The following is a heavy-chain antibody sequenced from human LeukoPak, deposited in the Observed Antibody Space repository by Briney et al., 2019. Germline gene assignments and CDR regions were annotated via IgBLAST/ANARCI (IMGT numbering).Heavy chain of an antibody. CDR1: GYTFTSYG. CDR2: ISAYNGNT. V-gene: IGHV1-18*01. Sequence: ASVKVSCKASGYTFTSYGISWVRQAPGQGLEWMGWISAYNGNTNYAQKLQGRVTMTIDTSTSTAYMELRSLRSDDTAVYYCARDQIERWYDAFDIWGQGTMVTVSS. J-gene: IGHJ3*02. CDR3: ARDQIERWYDAFDI. D-gene: IGHD6-13*01.